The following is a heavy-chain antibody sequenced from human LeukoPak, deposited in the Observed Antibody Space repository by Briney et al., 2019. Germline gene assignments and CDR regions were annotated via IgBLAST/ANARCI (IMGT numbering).Heavy chain of an antibody. CDR1: GFTFSSYA. CDR3: AKDLLVGATTGYYFDY. J-gene: IGHJ4*02. V-gene: IGHV3-23*01. CDR2: ISGSGGST. Sequence: GGSLRLSCAASGFTFSSYAMSRVRQAPGKGLEWVSAISGSGGSTYYADSVKGRFTISRDNSKNTLYLQMNSLRAEDTAVYYCAKDLLVGATTGYYFDYWGQGTLVTVSS. D-gene: IGHD1-26*01.